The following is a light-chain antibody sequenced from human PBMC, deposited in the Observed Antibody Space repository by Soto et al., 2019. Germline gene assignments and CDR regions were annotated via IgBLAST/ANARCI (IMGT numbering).Light chain of an antibody. CDR2: KAS. Sequence: DIQMTHSPSTLSASVGDIVTITCXASQSVTTWLAWYQQKPGKAPKLLIYKASNLESGLPSRFTGSGSGTEFTLTISSLQSDDFATYYCQQYSTYPITFGQGTRLEIK. J-gene: IGKJ5*01. CDR3: QQYSTYPIT. CDR1: QSVTTW. V-gene: IGKV1-5*03.